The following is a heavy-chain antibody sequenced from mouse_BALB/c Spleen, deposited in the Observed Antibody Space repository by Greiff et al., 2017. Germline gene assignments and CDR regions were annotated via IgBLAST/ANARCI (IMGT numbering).Heavy chain of an antibody. V-gene: IGHV7-3*02. CDR1: GFTFTDYY. CDR3: ARDSWGYFDY. Sequence: EVHLVESGGGLVQPGGSLRLSCATSGFTFTDYYMSWVRQPPGKALEWLGFIRNKANGYTTEYSASVKGRFTISRDNSQSILYLQMNTLRAEDSATYYCARDSWGYFDYWGQGTTLTVSS. CDR2: IRNKANGYTT. D-gene: IGHD4-1*01. J-gene: IGHJ2*01.